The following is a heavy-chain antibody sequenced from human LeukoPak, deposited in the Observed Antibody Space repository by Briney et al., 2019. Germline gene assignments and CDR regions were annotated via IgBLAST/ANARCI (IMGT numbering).Heavy chain of an antibody. CDR3: ATLNRYCSGGSCYSRGEYFQH. Sequence: SETLSLTCTVSGGSISSSNYYWGWIRQPPGKGLEWIGSIYYSGSTYYNPSLQSRLTISVDTSKNQFSLKLSSVTAADTAVYYCATLNRYCSGGSCYSRGEYFQHWGQGTLVTVSS. CDR1: GGSISSSNYY. CDR2: IYYSGST. V-gene: IGHV4-39*07. D-gene: IGHD2-15*01. J-gene: IGHJ1*01.